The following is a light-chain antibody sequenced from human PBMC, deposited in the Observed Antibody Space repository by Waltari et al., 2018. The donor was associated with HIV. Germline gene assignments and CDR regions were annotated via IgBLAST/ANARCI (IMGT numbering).Light chain of an antibody. Sequence: QSALTQPASVSGSPGQSITISCPGTSSDVGGYNYVSWYQQHQGKAPKLMIYEVSNRPSGVSNRFSGSKSGNTASLTISGLQAEDEADYYCSSYTSSSTYVFGTGTKVTVL. CDR3: SSYTSSSTYV. J-gene: IGLJ1*01. V-gene: IGLV2-14*01. CDR1: SSDVGGYNY. CDR2: EVS.